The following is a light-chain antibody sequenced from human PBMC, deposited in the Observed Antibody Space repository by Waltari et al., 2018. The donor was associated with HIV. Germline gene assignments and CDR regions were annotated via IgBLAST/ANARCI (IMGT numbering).Light chain of an antibody. V-gene: IGLV2-8*01. CDR3: ASYAGRNTLV. J-gene: IGLJ2*01. Sequence: QSALTQPPSASGSPGLSVTISCTVKASDVGAYNYVSWYQQHPVKPPKLIIYEVFRRPSGVPDRFSGSKAGNTAALTVSELRAEYEANYFCASYAGRNTLVFGEGSKLTVV. CDR2: EVF. CDR1: ASDVGAYNY.